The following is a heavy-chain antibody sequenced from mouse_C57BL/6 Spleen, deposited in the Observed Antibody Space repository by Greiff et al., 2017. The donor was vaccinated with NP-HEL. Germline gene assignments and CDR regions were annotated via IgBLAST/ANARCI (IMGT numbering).Heavy chain of an antibody. J-gene: IGHJ3*01. V-gene: IGHV5-4*01. D-gene: IGHD2-1*01. Sequence: EVHLVESGGGLVKPGGSLKLSCAASGFTFSSYAMSWVRQTPEKRLEWVATISDGGSYTYYPDNVKGRFTISRDNAKNNLYLQMSHLKSEDTAMYYCASLLSFAYWGQGTLVTVSA. CDR1: GFTFSSYA. CDR3: ASLLSFAY. CDR2: ISDGGSYT.